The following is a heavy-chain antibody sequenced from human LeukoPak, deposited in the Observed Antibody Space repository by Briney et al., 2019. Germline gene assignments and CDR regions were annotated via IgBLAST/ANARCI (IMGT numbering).Heavy chain of an antibody. Sequence: GGSLRLACAASGFTLSIYWINSVRQAPGKGLVWVSRINIDGSSTKYADSVKGRFTISRDNAKNTLYLQMNSLRAEDTAVYYCARRNGMDVWGQGTTVTVSS. CDR1: GFTLSIYW. V-gene: IGHV3-74*03. CDR2: INIDGSST. J-gene: IGHJ6*02. CDR3: ARRNGMDV.